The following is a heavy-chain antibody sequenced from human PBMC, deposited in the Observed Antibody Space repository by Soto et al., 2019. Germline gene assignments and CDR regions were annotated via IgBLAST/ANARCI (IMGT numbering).Heavy chain of an antibody. J-gene: IGHJ1*01. CDR3: AKCGYDSSGRLLRYIQH. V-gene: IGHV3-23*01. Sequence: EVQLLESGGGLVQPGGSLRLSCAASGFTFNIYAMSWVRQAPGKGLEWVSAISGSGGGTYYADSVKGRFTISRDNSNNTLYLQMSSLRAEDTAVYYCAKCGYDSSGRLLRYIQHWGQGTLVTVSS. CDR2: ISGSGGGT. D-gene: IGHD3-22*01. CDR1: GFTFNIYA.